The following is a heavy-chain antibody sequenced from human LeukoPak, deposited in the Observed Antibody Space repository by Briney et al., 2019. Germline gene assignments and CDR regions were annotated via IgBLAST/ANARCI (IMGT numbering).Heavy chain of an antibody. CDR3: ARDDGYYGSGSYSY. CDR2: IYYSGST. V-gene: IGHV4-59*01. D-gene: IGHD3-10*01. Sequence: PSETLSLTCTVSGGSISRYYWSWIRQPPGKGLEWIGYIYYSGSTNYNPSLKSRVTISVDTSKNQFSLKLSSVTAADTAVYYCARDDGYYGSGSYSYWGQGTLVTVSS. CDR1: GGSISRYY. J-gene: IGHJ4*02.